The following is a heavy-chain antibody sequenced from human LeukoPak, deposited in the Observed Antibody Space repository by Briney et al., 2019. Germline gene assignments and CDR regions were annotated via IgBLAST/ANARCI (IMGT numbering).Heavy chain of an antibody. CDR1: GGSINNYY. Sequence: SETLSLTCTVSGGSINNYYWSWIRQPAGKGLEWIGRIYTRGSTNYNPSLKSRVTISVDTYKNQFSLKRSSVPAADTAVYYCARGRYCSADICSGGDAFDIWGQGTMVSVSS. CDR3: ARGRYCSADICSGGDAFDI. D-gene: IGHD2-15*01. CDR2: IYTRGST. V-gene: IGHV4-4*07. J-gene: IGHJ3*02.